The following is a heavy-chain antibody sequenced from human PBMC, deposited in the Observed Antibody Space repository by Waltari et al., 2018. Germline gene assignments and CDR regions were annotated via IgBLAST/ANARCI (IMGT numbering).Heavy chain of an antibody. CDR3: ARHVAMAGKEHFDR. V-gene: IGHV4-61*02. CDR2: IFAGGVS. D-gene: IGHD6-19*01. J-gene: IGHJ5*01. CDR1: RGPLSSEIHY. Sequence: QLRLQESGPGVVKPSETLSLTCTVSRGPLSSEIHYWSWVRQYPAGGGREWIGRIFAGGVSKYNPAVNGRATLSVDAARQQFSLRLTSVTAADTAVYFCARHVAMAGKEHFDRWGQGSLVIVS.